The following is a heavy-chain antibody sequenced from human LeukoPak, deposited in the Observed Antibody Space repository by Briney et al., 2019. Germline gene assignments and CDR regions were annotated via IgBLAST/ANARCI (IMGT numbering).Heavy chain of an antibody. CDR2: ISSSSSYI. Sequence: PGGSLRLSCAASGFTFSTYSMNWVRQAPRKGLEWVSSISSSSSYIYYADSVKGRFTISRDNAKNSLYLQMNSLRAEDTAVYYCARSGWYSDGMDVWGKGTTVTVSS. D-gene: IGHD6-19*01. CDR1: GFTFSTYS. V-gene: IGHV3-21*01. CDR3: ARSGWYSDGMDV. J-gene: IGHJ6*04.